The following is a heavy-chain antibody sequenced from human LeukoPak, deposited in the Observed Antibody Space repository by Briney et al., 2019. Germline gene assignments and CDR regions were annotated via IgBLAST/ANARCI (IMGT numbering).Heavy chain of an antibody. CDR1: GYTFTSYG. CDR3: AREQQLVPSFDY. Sequence: ASVKVSCKASGYTFTSYGISWVRQAPGQGLEWMGWISAYNGNTNYAQKLQGRVTMTRDTSISTAYMELSRLRSDDTAVYYCAREQQLVPSFDYWGQGTLVAVSS. D-gene: IGHD6-13*01. J-gene: IGHJ4*02. CDR2: ISAYNGNT. V-gene: IGHV1-18*01.